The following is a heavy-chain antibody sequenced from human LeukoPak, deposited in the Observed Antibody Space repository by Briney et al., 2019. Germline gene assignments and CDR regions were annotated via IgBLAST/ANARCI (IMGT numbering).Heavy chain of an antibody. D-gene: IGHD3-16*02. CDR2: IKQDGSEK. J-gene: IGHJ4*02. V-gene: IGHV3-7*05. CDR3: ARDSSRGYYDYVWGTYPRY. CDR1: GFTFSNYW. Sequence: GGSLRLYCATSGFTFSNYWMNWVRQAPGKGLEWVANIKQDGSEKYYVDSVKGRFTISRDNAKNSLYLQMNSLRAEDTAVYYCARDSSRGYYDYVWGTYPRYWGQGTLVSVSS.